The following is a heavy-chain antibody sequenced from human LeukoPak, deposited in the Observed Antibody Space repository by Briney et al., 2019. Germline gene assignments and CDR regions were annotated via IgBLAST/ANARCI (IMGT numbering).Heavy chain of an antibody. V-gene: IGHV1-3*01. J-gene: IGHJ4*02. D-gene: IGHD2-15*01. Sequence: ASVKVSCKASGHTFTSYAMHWVRQAPGQRLEWMGWINAGNGNTKYSQKFQGRVTITRDTSASTAYMELSSLRSEDTAVYYCAREGYCSGGSCYWASKEFDYWGQGTLVTVSS. CDR1: GHTFTSYA. CDR2: INAGNGNT. CDR3: AREGYCSGGSCYWASKEFDY.